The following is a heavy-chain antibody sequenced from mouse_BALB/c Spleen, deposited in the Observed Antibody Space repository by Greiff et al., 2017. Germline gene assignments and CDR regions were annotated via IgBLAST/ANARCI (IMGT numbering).Heavy chain of an antibody. J-gene: IGHJ2*01. V-gene: IGHV1-14*01. CDR1: GYTFTSYV. Sequence: VQLQQSGPELVKPGASVKMSCKASGYTFTSYVMHWVKQKPGQGLEWIGYINPYNDGTKYNEKFKGKATLTSDKSSSTAYMELSSLTSEDSAVYYCARRSLYYGSSYFYFDYWGQGTTLTVSS. CDR2: INPYNDGT. CDR3: ARRSLYYGSSYFYFDY. D-gene: IGHD1-1*01.